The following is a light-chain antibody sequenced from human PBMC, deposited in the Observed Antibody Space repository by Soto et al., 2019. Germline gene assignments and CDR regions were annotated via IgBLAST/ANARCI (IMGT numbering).Light chain of an antibody. V-gene: IGKV3-20*01. Sequence: EIVLTQSPGTLSLSPGERATLSCRASQSVSSSYLAWYQQKPGQAPRLLLYDASSRATGIPARFSGSGSGTDFTLTISRLEPEDFAVYYCQHYGSSPLTFGGGTKVEIK. J-gene: IGKJ4*01. CDR3: QHYGSSPLT. CDR1: QSVSSSY. CDR2: DAS.